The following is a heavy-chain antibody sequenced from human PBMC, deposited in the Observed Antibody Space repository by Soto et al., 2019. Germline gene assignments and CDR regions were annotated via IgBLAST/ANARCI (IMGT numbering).Heavy chain of an antibody. V-gene: IGHV4-39*01. Sequence: LSLTCAVSGGSISGSYYYWGWLRQSPGRGPEWIGSVFYTGFTSYNPSLESRVSVSVDTSKNQFSLKVSAVTAADTAVYYCARPASSSSYYYYGMDVWGQGTTVTVSS. J-gene: IGHJ6*02. D-gene: IGHD6-6*01. CDR1: GGSISGSYYY. CDR3: ARPASSSSYYYYGMDV. CDR2: VFYTGFT.